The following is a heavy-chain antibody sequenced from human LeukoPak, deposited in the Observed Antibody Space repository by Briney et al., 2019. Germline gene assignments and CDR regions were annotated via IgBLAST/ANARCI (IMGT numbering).Heavy chain of an antibody. CDR3: AREYSSPSGHFDF. CDR1: GASISSYY. J-gene: IGHJ4*02. CDR2: IYYSGST. Sequence: SETLSLTCTVSGASISSYYWSWIRQPPGKGLEWIGYIYYSGSTSYNPSLKSRVTISLDTSKNQFSLKLSSVTAADTAVYYCAREYSSPSGHFDFWGQGTLVTVSS. D-gene: IGHD6-6*01. V-gene: IGHV4-59*01.